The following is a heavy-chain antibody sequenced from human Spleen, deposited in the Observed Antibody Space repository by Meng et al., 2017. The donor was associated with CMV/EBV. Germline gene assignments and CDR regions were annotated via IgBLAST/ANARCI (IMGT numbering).Heavy chain of an antibody. CDR2: ISGSGGST. CDR1: GFTFSSYA. J-gene: IGHJ4*02. D-gene: IGHD4-23*01. V-gene: IGHV3-23*01. Sequence: GESLKISCAASGFTFSSYAMSWVRQAPGKGLEWVSAISGSGGSTYYADSVKGRFTISRDNAKNSLYLQMNSLRAEDTAVYYCARWVTTVVTVDYWGQGTLVTVSS. CDR3: ARWVTTVVTVDY.